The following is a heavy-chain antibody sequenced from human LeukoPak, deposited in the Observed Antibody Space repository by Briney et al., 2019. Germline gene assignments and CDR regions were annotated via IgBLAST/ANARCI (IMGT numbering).Heavy chain of an antibody. V-gene: IGHV3-23*01. CDR3: ANFKGKDGIKDHFDY. CDR2: ISHNGVAT. CDR1: GIAFDKNA. D-gene: IGHD5-24*01. Sequence: LTGGSLRLSCAAFGIAFDKNAMTWVRRVPGKGLEWVSTISHNGVATYYADSVKGRFTISRDNSKNTVSLQMSSLRVEDTAVYYCANFKGKDGIKDHFDYWGQGTLVTVSS. J-gene: IGHJ4*02.